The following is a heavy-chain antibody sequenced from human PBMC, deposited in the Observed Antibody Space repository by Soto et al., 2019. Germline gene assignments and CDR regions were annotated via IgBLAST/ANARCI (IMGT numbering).Heavy chain of an antibody. CDR1: GGSFSGYY. CDR2: INHSGST. Sequence: SETLSLTCAVYGGSFSGYYWSWIRQPPGKGLEWIGEINHSGSTNYNPSLKSRVTISVDTSKNQFSLKLSSVTAADTAVYYCARARSYSSSSWFYWGQGTLVTVSS. V-gene: IGHV4-34*01. J-gene: IGHJ4*02. D-gene: IGHD6-6*01. CDR3: ARARSYSSSSWFY.